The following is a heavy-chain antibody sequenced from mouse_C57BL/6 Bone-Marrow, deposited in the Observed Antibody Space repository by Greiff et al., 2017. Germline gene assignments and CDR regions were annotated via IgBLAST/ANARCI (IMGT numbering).Heavy chain of an antibody. Sequence: VQLQQPDAELVKPGASVKLSCTVSGYTFTDHTIHWMKQRPEQGLEWLGYIYPSAGSTKSNAKFKGKATLNADKASSTAYMRLNSLTSEDSAVYYCARVGCYYGSSSFDYWGQGTTLTVAS. CDR3: ARVGCYYGSSSFDY. CDR2: IYPSAGST. V-gene: IGHV1-78*01. J-gene: IGHJ2*01. D-gene: IGHD1-1*01. CDR1: GYTFTDHT.